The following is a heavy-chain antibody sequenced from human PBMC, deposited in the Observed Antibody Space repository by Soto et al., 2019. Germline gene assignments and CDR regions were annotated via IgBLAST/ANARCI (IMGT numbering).Heavy chain of an antibody. CDR3: ARILGTYYDFWSGYYRWNWFDP. D-gene: IGHD3-3*01. CDR2: IFSNDEK. Sequence: GAGPTLGNPTETLTLTCTVSGFSLSNARMGVSWIRQPPGKALEWLAHIFSNDEKSYSTSLKSRLTISKDTSKSQVVLTMTNMDPVDTATYYCARILGTYYDFWSGYYRWNWFDPWGQGTLVTVSS. CDR1: GFSLSNARMG. V-gene: IGHV2-26*01. J-gene: IGHJ5*02.